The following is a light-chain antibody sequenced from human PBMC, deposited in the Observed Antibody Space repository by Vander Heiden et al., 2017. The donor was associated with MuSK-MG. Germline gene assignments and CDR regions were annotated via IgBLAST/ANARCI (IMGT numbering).Light chain of an antibody. CDR2: GNN. CDR1: RSNIWAGFD. J-gene: IGLJ1*01. Sequence: QSVLTQPPSVSVAPGQRITISCTESRSNIWAGFDVHWYRQRPGTAPNLLIYGNNNRFSGVPDRFSGSKSGTSAALAIARLQAEDEADYYCQSYDNSLSTSYVFGTGTKVTVL. CDR3: QSYDNSLSTSYV. V-gene: IGLV1-40*01.